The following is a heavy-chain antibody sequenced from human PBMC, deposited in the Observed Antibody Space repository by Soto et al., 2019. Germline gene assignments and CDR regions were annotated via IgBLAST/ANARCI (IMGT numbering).Heavy chain of an antibody. CDR3: AMYSSSWSSDNYYYYGMDV. V-gene: IGHV4-4*02. J-gene: IGHJ6*02. Sequence: SETLSLTCAVSGGSISSSNWWSWVRQPPGKGLEWIGEIYHSGSTNYNPSLKSRVIISVDKSKNQFSLKLSSVTAADTAVYYCAMYSSSWSSDNYYYYGMDVWGQGTTVTVSS. CDR2: IYHSGST. CDR1: GGSISSSNW. D-gene: IGHD6-13*01.